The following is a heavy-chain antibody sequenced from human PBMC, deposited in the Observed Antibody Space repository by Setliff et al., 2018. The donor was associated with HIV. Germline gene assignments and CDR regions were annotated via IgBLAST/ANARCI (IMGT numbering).Heavy chain of an antibody. V-gene: IGHV4-59*08. D-gene: IGHD2-2*01. Sequence: SETLSLTCTVSGDSISTDYWTWIRQPPGKGLEWIGYIYYSGNPFYNPSLRSRVTISLDTSKNQFFLNLNYATAADTAVYFCARRVLQDSTITSSNWFDSWGQGTQVTVSS. CDR2: IYYSGNP. CDR1: GDSISTDY. CDR3: ARRVLQDSTITSSNWFDS. J-gene: IGHJ5*01.